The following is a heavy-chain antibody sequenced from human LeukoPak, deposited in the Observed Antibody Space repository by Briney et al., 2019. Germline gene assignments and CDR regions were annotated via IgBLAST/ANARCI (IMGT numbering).Heavy chain of an antibody. V-gene: IGHV5-51*01. CDR3: ARLRRYTRINLYYFDY. D-gene: IGHD2-2*01. CDR1: GYSFTNYW. CDR2: IYPGDSDT. J-gene: IGHJ4*02. Sequence: GESLKISCEGSGYSFTNYWIGWVRQMPGKGLEWMGIIYPGDSDTRYSPSFQGQITISADNSIATAYLQWNSLKASDTAMYYCARLRRYTRINLYYFDYWGQGTLVTVSS.